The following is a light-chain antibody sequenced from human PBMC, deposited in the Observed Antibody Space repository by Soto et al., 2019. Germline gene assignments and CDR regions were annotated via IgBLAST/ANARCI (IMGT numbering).Light chain of an antibody. CDR3: CSYAGSSTSWV. CDR2: EDS. V-gene: IGLV2-23*01. Sequence: QSALTQPASVSWSPGQSITISCTATSSDAGNYNFVSWYQQHPGKAPKVIIYEDSTRPSGVSNRLSGSQSGNTASLTISGMQAEDEADYYCCSYAGSSTSWVFGGGTKLTVL. J-gene: IGLJ3*02. CDR1: SSDAGNYNF.